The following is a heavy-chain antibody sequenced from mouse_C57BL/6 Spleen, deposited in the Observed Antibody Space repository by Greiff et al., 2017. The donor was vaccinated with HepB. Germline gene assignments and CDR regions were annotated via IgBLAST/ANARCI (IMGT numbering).Heavy chain of an antibody. V-gene: IGHV1-66*01. D-gene: IGHD3-2*02. CDR1: GYSFTSYY. J-gene: IGHJ3*01. CDR3: ARSGETAQAWFAY. Sequence: QVQLQQSGPELVKPGASVKISCKASGYSFTSYYIHWVKQRPGQGLEWIGWIYPGSGNTKYNEKFKGKATLTADTSSSTAYMQLSSLTSEDSAVYYCARSGETAQAWFAYWGQGTLVTVSA. CDR2: IYPGSGNT.